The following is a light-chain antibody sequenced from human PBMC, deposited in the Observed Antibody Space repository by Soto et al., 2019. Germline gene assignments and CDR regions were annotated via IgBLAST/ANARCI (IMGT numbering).Light chain of an antibody. V-gene: IGKV3-15*01. CDR1: QRVSSN. CDR3: QQYNNWPRT. CDR2: GAS. J-gene: IGKJ1*01. Sequence: EIVMTQSPATLSVSPGERDTISCRASQRVSSNLAWYQQKPGQAPRLLIYGASTRATGIPARFSGSGSGTEFTLTISSLQSEDFAVYYCQQYNNWPRTFGQGTKVDIK.